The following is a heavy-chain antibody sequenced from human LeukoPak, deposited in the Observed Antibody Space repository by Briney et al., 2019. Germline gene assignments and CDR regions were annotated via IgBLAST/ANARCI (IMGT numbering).Heavy chain of an antibody. D-gene: IGHD6-6*01. CDR3: AKGSGSSRPYYFDF. V-gene: IGHV3-23*01. CDR2: ITDSGGST. J-gene: IGHJ4*02. Sequence: GGSLRLSCAASGFSFSSYAMSWVRQAPGKGLEWVSAITDSGGSTYHADPVKGRFTISRDNSKNTLFLQMNSLRVEDTAIYYCAKGSGSSRPYYFDFWGQGTLVTVSS. CDR1: GFSFSSYA.